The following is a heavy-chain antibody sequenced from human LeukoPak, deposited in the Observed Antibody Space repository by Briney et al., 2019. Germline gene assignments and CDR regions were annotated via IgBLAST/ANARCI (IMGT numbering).Heavy chain of an antibody. D-gene: IGHD1-26*01. CDR2: IKSKTDGGTT. CDR3: ITGVGRTDFDC. Sequence: PGGSLRLSCAASGFTFSNAWMSWVRQAPGKGLEWVGRIKSKTDGGTTDYAAPVKGRFTISRDDPKNTLYLQMNSLKTEDTAVYYCITGVGRTDFDCWGQGTLVTVSS. V-gene: IGHV3-15*01. J-gene: IGHJ4*02. CDR1: GFTFSNAW.